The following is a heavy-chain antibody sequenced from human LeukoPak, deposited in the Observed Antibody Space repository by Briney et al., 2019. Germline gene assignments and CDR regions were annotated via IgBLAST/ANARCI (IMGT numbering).Heavy chain of an antibody. V-gene: IGHV3-23*01. Sequence: GGSLRLSCATSGFTFSSYAMNWVRQAPGKGLECVSFISTSGDFTYYAASVKGRFTVSRDNSRNTLYLQMNSLRAEDTALYHCARNNGMDVWGRGTTVIVSS. J-gene: IGHJ6*02. CDR1: GFTFSSYA. CDR2: ISTSGDFT. CDR3: ARNNGMDV.